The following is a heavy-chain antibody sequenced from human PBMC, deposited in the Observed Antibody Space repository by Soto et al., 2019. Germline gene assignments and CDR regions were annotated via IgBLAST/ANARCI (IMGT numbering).Heavy chain of an antibody. CDR1: GFTFSDYY. V-gene: IGHV3-11*01. CDR2: ISSSGSTI. D-gene: IGHD3-10*01. CDR3: ARDPYGSGSYTDY. J-gene: IGHJ4*02. Sequence: GGSLRLSCAASGFTFSDYYMSWIRQAPAKGLEWVSYISSSGSTIYHADSVKGRFTISRDNAKNSLYLQMNSLRAEDTAVYYCARDPYGSGSYTDYWGQGTLVTVSS.